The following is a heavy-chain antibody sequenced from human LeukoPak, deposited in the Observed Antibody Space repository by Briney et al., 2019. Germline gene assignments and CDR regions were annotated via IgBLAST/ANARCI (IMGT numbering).Heavy chain of an antibody. Sequence: SETLSLTCSVSGGSISDYFWGWIRQPPGRGLEWIGHVYYIGKPTCSPSLESRVSISVDTSKNQFSLELTSVTAADTAVYYCARRFRTGGDLHHDAYDVWGQGTVVTVSS. CDR2: VYYIGKP. J-gene: IGHJ3*01. D-gene: IGHD3-16*01. CDR1: GGSISDYF. V-gene: IGHV4-59*12. CDR3: ARRFRTGGDLHHDAYDV.